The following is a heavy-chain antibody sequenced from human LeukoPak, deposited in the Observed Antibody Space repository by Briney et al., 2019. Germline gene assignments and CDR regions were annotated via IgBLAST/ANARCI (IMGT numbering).Heavy chain of an antibody. V-gene: IGHV4-4*07. CDR2: IYTSGST. D-gene: IGHD3-3*01. CDR1: GGSLSRYY. Sequence: SETLSLTCTVSGGSLSRYYWSWIRQLAGKGLEWMGRIYTSGSTNYNPSLKSRGTMSVDTSKNHFSLKMSSVTAADTAVYYCAREPYYDFWSGYYSHRGDWFDPWGQGTLVTVSS. J-gene: IGHJ5*02. CDR3: AREPYYDFWSGYYSHRGDWFDP.